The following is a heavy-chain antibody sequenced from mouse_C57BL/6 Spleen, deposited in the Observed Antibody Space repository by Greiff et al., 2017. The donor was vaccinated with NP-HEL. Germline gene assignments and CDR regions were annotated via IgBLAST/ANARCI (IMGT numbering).Heavy chain of an antibody. CDR2: ISDGGSYT. CDR1: GVTLLLTC. CDR3: ARDGEPSRFAY. J-gene: IGHJ3*01. Sequence: EVMLVESGGGLVKPVGSLKLSCAASGVTLLLTCLSVSLPNPSPLLSFFSPISDGGSYTYYPDNVKGRFTISRDNAKNNLYLQMSHLKSEDTAMYYCARDGEPSRFAYWGQGTLVTVSA. V-gene: IGHV5-4*01.